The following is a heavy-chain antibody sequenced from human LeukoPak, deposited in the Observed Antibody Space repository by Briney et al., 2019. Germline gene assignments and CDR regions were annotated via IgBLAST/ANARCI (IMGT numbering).Heavy chain of an antibody. CDR3: AKDPFFGGYDSPYYYYYYGMDV. Sequence: GSLRLSCAASGFTFSSYAMSWVRQAPGKGLEWVSAISGSGDSTYYADSVKGRFTISRDNSKNTLYLQMNSLRAEDTAVYYCAKDPFFGGYDSPYYYYYYGMDVWGQGTTVTVSS. J-gene: IGHJ6*02. CDR1: GFTFSSYA. CDR2: ISGSGDST. D-gene: IGHD5-12*01. V-gene: IGHV3-23*01.